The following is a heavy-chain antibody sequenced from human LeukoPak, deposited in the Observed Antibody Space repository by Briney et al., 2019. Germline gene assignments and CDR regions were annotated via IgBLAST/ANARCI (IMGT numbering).Heavy chain of an antibody. CDR3: AKDPSGSYYGSGSYFDY. J-gene: IGHJ4*02. D-gene: IGHD3-10*01. CDR1: GFTFSSYG. V-gene: IGHV3-30*18. CDR2: ISYDGSNK. Sequence: RSLRLSSAASGFTFSSYGMHWVRQAPGKGLEWVAVISYDGSNKYYADSVKGRFTISRDNSKNTLYLQMNSLRAEDTAVYYCAKDPSGSYYGSGSYFDYWGQGTLVTVSS.